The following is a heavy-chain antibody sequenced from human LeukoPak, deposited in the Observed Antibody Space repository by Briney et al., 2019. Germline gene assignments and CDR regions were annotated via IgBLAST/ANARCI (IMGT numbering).Heavy chain of an antibody. Sequence: GGSLRLSCAASGFTFSSYWMTWVRQAPGKGLEWVASIKQDGSDKYYVDSVKGRFTISRDNAKNSLYLQMNSLRAEDTAVYYCARDLWGGSGSGFDYWGQGTLLTVSS. CDR3: ARDLWGGSGSGFDY. J-gene: IGHJ4*02. D-gene: IGHD3-10*01. CDR1: GFTFSSYW. CDR2: IKQDGSDK. V-gene: IGHV3-7*04.